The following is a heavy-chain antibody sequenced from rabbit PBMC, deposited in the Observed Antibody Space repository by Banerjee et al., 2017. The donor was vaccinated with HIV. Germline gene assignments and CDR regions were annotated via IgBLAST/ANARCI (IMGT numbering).Heavy chain of an antibody. J-gene: IGHJ4*01. V-gene: IGHV1S45*01. CDR1: GFSFRSPYW. CDR3: ARDDVGAGGYGYGDL. D-gene: IGHD6-1*01. CDR2: IYAGDTTAT. Sequence: QEQLAESGGGLVKPEGSLTLPCTASGFSFRSPYWPCWVRQAPGKGLEWIACIYAGDTTATYYASWAEGRFTISKTSSTTVTLQMTSLTAADTATYFCARDDVGAGGYGYGDLWGQGTLVTVS.